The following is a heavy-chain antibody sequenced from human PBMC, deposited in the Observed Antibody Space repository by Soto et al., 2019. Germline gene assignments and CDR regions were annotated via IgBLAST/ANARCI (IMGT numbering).Heavy chain of an antibody. Sequence: GGSLRLSCATSGFTFRPYDMNWVRQAPGKGLEWLSHISSGSTVIYYADSVKGRFTISRDDAKNSLYLLMSSLRDEDTGAYYCARDPGGMDVWGQGTTVTVSS. CDR3: ARDPGGMDV. CDR2: ISSGSTVI. V-gene: IGHV3-48*02. J-gene: IGHJ6*02. D-gene: IGHD3-10*01. CDR1: GFTFRPYD.